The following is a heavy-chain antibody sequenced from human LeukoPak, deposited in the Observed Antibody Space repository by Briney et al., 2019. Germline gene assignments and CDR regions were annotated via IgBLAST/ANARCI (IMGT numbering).Heavy chain of an antibody. CDR2: INSDGSST. V-gene: IGHV3-74*01. J-gene: IGHJ4*02. CDR1: GFTFSSYW. Sequence: GGSLRLYCAASGFTFSSYWMHWVRQAPGKGLVWVSPINSDGSSTSYADSVKGRFTISRDNAKNTLYLQMNSLRAEDTAVYYCARGGYSYGEYYFDYWGQGTPVTVSS. CDR3: ARGGYSYGEYYFDY. D-gene: IGHD5-18*01.